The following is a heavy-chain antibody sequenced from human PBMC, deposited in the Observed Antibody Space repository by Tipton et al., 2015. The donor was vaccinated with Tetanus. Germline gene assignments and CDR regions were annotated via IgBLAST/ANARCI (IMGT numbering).Heavy chain of an antibody. V-gene: IGHV4-39*07. CDR1: GGSISSGTYY. D-gene: IGHD5-24*01. Sequence: TLSLTCTVSGGSISSGTYYWSWIRQPPGKGLEWIGEIHPSGTTDYNPSLKSRVIISVDTSKNQFSLKLSSVTAADSALYFCARGTDAYKSGNYWGQATLVTVSS. CDR2: IHPSGTT. J-gene: IGHJ4*01. CDR3: ARGTDAYKSGNY.